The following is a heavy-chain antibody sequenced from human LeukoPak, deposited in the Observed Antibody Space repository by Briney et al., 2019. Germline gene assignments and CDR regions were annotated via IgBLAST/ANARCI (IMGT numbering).Heavy chain of an antibody. CDR2: IIPIFGAA. J-gene: IGHJ4*02. V-gene: IGHV1-69*13. D-gene: IGHD6-13*01. Sequence: SVKVSCKASGGTFSSYAISWVRQAPGQGLEWMGGIIPIFGAANYAQRFQGRVTITADESTSTAYMELSSLRSEDTAVYYCARTFPDGYSSSLAGFDYWGQGTLVTVSS. CDR1: GGTFSSYA. CDR3: ARTFPDGYSSSLAGFDY.